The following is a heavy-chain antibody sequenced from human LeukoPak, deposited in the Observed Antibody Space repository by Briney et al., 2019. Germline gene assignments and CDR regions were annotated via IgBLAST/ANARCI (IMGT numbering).Heavy chain of an antibody. CDR3: ARDGGVVAASIGILDY. J-gene: IGHJ4*02. D-gene: IGHD2-15*01. CDR1: GGSFSGYY. Sequence: SETLSLTCAVYGGSFSGYYWSWIRQPPGKGLEWIGEINHSGSTNYNPSLKSRVTISVDTSKNQFSLKLRSVTAADTAVYYCARDGGVVAASIGILDYWGQGTLVTVSS. CDR2: INHSGST. V-gene: IGHV4-34*01.